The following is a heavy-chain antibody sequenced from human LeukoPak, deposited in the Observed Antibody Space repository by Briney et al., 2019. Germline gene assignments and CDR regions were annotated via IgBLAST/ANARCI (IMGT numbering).Heavy chain of an antibody. Sequence: SATLSLTCTVSGGSISSSSYYWGWIRQPPGKGLEWIGSIYYSGSTYYNPSLKSRVTISVDTTKNQFSLKLSPVTAADTAVYYCARLMGKEYCSSTSCYKGQTDYWGQGTLVTVSS. CDR1: GGSISSSSYY. D-gene: IGHD2-2*02. J-gene: IGHJ4*02. V-gene: IGHV4-39*01. CDR3: ARLMGKEYCSSTSCYKGQTDY. CDR2: IYYSGST.